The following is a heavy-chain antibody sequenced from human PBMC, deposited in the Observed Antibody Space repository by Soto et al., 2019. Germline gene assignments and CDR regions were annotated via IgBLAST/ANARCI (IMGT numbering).Heavy chain of an antibody. V-gene: IGHV4-31*03. CDR1: GGSISSGGYY. J-gene: IGHJ5*01. CDR3: ARGYYYGSSGYYYHWLDS. CDR2: IYYSGTT. D-gene: IGHD3-22*01. Sequence: SETLSLTCTVSGGSISSGGYYWSWIRQHPGKGLEWIGYIYYSGTTYYNPSLKSRVTISVDTSKNQFSLKLSSVTAADTAVYYCARGYYYGSSGYYYHWLDSWGQGTLVTVSS.